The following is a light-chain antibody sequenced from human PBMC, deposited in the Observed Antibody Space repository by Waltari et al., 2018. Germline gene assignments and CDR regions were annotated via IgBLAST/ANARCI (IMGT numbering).Light chain of an antibody. CDR3: LLYKGSGNNWV. CDR1: SASGFASNH. CDR2: STS. V-gene: IGLV8-61*01. J-gene: IGLJ3*02. Sequence: TVVTPEPPLPVSPGGTATLTCRLSSASGFASNHPHSYQQTPGQAPRTLIYSTSTRPSGVPDRFSGSILGNKAALTITGAQADDESDYYCLLYKGSGNNWVFGGGTRLTVL.